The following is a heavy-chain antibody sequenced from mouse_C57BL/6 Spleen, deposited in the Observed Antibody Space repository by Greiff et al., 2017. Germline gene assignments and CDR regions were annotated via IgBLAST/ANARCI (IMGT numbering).Heavy chain of an antibody. J-gene: IGHJ4*01. V-gene: IGHV10-1*01. D-gene: IGHD2-1*01. CDR3: VRRSTWDYAMDY. Sequence: EVKLVESGGGLVQPKGSLKLSCAASGFSFNTYAMNWVRQAPGKGLEWVARIRSKSNNYATYYADSVKDRFTISRDDSESMLYLQMNNLKTEDTAMYYCVRRSTWDYAMDYWGQGTSVTVSS. CDR2: IRSKSNNYAT. CDR1: GFSFNTYA.